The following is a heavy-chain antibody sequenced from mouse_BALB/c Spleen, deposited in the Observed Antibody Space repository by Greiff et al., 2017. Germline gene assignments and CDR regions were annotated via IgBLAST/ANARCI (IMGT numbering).Heavy chain of an antibody. Sequence: VKLLESGAELAKPGASVKMSCKASGYTFTSYWMHWVKQRPGQGLEWIGYINPSTGYTEYNQKFKDKATLTADKSSSTAYMQLSSLTSEDSAVYYCARREITNYATDYWGQGTTLTVSS. V-gene: IGHV1-7*01. J-gene: IGHJ2*01. CDR2: INPSTGYT. CDR3: ARREITNYATDY. D-gene: IGHD1-1*01. CDR1: GYTFTSYW.